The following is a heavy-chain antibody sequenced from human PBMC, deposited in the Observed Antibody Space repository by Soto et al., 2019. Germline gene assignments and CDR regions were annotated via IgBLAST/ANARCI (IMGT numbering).Heavy chain of an antibody. CDR1: GGTFSSYT. Sequence: QVQLVQSGAEVKKPGSSVKVSCKASGGTFSSYTISWVRQAPGQGLEWMGRIIPIFGMANYAQKFQGRVTITAAKSTSTAYMALSSLRSEDTAVYYCAKKGNTAMDPFDYWGQGTLVTVSS. D-gene: IGHD5-18*01. J-gene: IGHJ4*02. V-gene: IGHV1-69*02. CDR3: AKKGNTAMDPFDY. CDR2: IIPIFGMA.